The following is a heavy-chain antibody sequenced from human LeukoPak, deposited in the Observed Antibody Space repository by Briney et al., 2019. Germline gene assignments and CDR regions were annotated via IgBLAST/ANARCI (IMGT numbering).Heavy chain of an antibody. CDR3: ARFAAGGSYYYYMDV. Sequence: EGSLRLSCAASGFTFSSYSMNWVRQAPGKGLEWVSYISSSSSTIYYADSVKGRFTISRDNAKNSLYLQMNSLRAEDTAVYYCARFAAGGSYYYYMDVWGKGTTVTVSS. CDR1: GFTFSSYS. V-gene: IGHV3-48*04. J-gene: IGHJ6*03. D-gene: IGHD6-25*01. CDR2: ISSSSSTI.